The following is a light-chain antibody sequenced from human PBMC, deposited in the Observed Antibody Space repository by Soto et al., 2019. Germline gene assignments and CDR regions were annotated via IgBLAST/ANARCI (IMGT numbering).Light chain of an antibody. Sequence: NQSTQSPSTLSASVGDRVTITCRASESIDSWLAWHQQKPGRAPKLLISKASSLESGVPSRFSGSGFGTEFTLTISSLQTDDFATYYCQQYNSYRAFGQGTKVDIK. CDR2: KAS. V-gene: IGKV1-5*03. CDR3: QQYNSYRA. CDR1: ESIDSW. J-gene: IGKJ1*01.